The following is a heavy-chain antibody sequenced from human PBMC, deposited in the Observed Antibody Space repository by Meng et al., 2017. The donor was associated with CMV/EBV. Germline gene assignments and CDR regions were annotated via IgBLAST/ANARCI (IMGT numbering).Heavy chain of an antibody. J-gene: IGHJ4*02. Sequence: GESLKISCAASGFTFSSYGMHWVRQAPGKGLEWVAFIRYDGSNKYYADSVKGRFTISRDNSKNSLYLQMNSLRAEDTALYYCAKDIAPWARGIDYWGQGTLVTVSS. CDR2: IRYDGSNK. D-gene: IGHD3-10*01. V-gene: IGHV3-30*02. CDR1: GFTFSSYG. CDR3: AKDIAPWARGIDY.